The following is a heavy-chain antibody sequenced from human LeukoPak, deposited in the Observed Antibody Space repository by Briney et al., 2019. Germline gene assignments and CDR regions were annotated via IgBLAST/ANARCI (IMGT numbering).Heavy chain of an antibody. CDR3: AKDLTDSGSAWFDP. J-gene: IGHJ5*02. V-gene: IGHV3-43*02. CDR2: ITGDGST. D-gene: IGHD3-10*01. CDR1: GFTFDDYA. Sequence: GGSLRLSCAASGFTFDDYAMHWVRQAPGRGLEWVSLITGDGSTYYADSVKGRFTISRDNSKNPLYLQMNSLRAEDTALYYCAKDLTDSGSAWFDPWGQGTLVTVSS.